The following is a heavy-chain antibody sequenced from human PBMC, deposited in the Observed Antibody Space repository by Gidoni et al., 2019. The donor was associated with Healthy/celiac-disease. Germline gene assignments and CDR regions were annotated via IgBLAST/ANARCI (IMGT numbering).Heavy chain of an antibody. J-gene: IGHJ5*02. D-gene: IGHD1-26*01. Sequence: QVQLVESGGGVVQPGRSLRLSCAASGFTFSRYGMHWVRQAPGKGLEWVGVISYDGSNKYYADSVKGRFTISRDNSKNTLYLQMNSLRAEDTAVYYCAKGSPRHLGARGGKFDPWGQGTLVTVSS. V-gene: IGHV3-30*18. CDR2: ISYDGSNK. CDR3: AKGSPRHLGARGGKFDP. CDR1: GFTFSRYG.